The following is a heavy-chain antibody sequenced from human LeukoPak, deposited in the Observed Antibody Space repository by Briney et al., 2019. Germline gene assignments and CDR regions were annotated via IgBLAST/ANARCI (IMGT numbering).Heavy chain of an antibody. Sequence: GGSLRLSCAASGFTFTTYWMHWVRQAPGKGLVWVSHINSDGSITSYADSVKGRFTISRDNAKNTLYLQMNSLRAEDTAVYYCAKDHGAEHFDYWGQGTLVTVSS. V-gene: IGHV3-74*01. D-gene: IGHD4-17*01. J-gene: IGHJ4*02. CDR1: GFTFTTYW. CDR2: INSDGSIT. CDR3: AKDHGAEHFDY.